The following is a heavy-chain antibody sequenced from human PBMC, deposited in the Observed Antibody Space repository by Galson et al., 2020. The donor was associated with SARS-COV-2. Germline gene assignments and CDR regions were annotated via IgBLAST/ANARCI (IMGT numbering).Heavy chain of an antibody. V-gene: IGHV4-34*01. D-gene: IGHD6-19*01. CDR1: GGSFSGYY. Sequence: SETLSLTCAVYGGSFSGYYWSWIRQPPGKGLEWIGEINHSGSTNYNPSLKSRVTISVDTSKNQFSLKLSSVTAADTAVYYCASSGWSRYYFDYWGQGTLVTVSS. J-gene: IGHJ4*02. CDR2: INHSGST. CDR3: ASSGWSRYYFDY.